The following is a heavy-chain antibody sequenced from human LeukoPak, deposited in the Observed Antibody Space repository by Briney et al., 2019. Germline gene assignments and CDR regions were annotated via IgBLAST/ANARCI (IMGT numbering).Heavy chain of an antibody. CDR1: GYTFTSYD. V-gene: IGHV1-8*01. J-gene: IGHJ6*03. CDR2: MNPNSGNA. D-gene: IGHD3-10*01. Sequence: ASVKVSCEASGYTFTSYDINWVRLATGQGLEWMGWMNPNSGNAAYAQKFQGRVTMTRNTSISTAYMELTSLRSEDTAVYYCARTGRTTRYYGSGSFWGYHYYYMDVWGKGTTVTIAS. CDR3: ARTGRTTRYYGSGSFWGYHYYYMDV.